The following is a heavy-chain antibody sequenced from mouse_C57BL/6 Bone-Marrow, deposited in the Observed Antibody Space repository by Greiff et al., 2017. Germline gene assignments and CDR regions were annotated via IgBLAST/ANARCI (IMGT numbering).Heavy chain of an antibody. CDR1: GYTFTSYW. V-gene: IGHV1-7*01. CDR3: ARKDDYGPGFAY. D-gene: IGHD1-1*01. J-gene: IGHJ3*01. Sequence: QVQLQQSGAELAKPGASVKLSCKASGYTFTSYWMHWVKQRPGQGLEWIGYINPSGGYTKYTQKFKDKATLTADKSSITAFMQLSSLTYEDSVVYYCARKDDYGPGFAYWGQGALVTVSA. CDR2: INPSGGYT.